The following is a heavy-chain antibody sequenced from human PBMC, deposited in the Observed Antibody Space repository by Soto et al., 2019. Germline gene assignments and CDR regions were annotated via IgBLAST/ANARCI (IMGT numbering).Heavy chain of an antibody. D-gene: IGHD6-6*01. J-gene: IGHJ4*02. CDR3: ARGSVQLASSFDY. CDR1: GFTFSSYA. Sequence: GGSLRLSCAASGFTFSSYAMHWVRQAPGKGLEWVAVISYDGSNKYYADSVKGRFTISRDNSKNTLYLQMNSLRAEDTAVYYCARGSVQLASSFDYWGQGTLVTVSS. V-gene: IGHV3-30-3*01. CDR2: ISYDGSNK.